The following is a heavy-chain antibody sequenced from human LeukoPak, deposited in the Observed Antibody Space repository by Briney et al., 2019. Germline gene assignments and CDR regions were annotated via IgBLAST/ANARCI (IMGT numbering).Heavy chain of an antibody. J-gene: IGHJ4*02. Sequence: ASETLSLTCTVSGGSISSYYWSWIRQPPGKGLEWIGYIYYSGSTKYNPSLKSRVTISVDTSKNQFSLKLSSVTAADTAVYYCARHSENYFYFDYWGQGTLVTVSS. CDR2: IYYSGST. CDR1: GGSISSYY. CDR3: ARHSENYFYFDY. V-gene: IGHV4-59*08. D-gene: IGHD1-26*01.